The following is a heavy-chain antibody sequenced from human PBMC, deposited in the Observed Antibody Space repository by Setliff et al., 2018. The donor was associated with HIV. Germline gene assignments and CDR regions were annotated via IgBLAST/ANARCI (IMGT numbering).Heavy chain of an antibody. CDR2: IRSKAYGGTT. J-gene: IGHJ3*02. D-gene: IGHD5-18*01. CDR3: TRDRGYAFDI. V-gene: IGHV3-49*04. CDR1: GFTFGSYA. Sequence: PGGSLRLCCAPSGFTFGSYAMSWVRQPPGKGLEWVGFIRSKAYGGTTEYAASVKDRFTVSRDDSKSIAYLQINSLKTEDTAVYYCTRDRGYAFDIWGQGTMVTVSS.